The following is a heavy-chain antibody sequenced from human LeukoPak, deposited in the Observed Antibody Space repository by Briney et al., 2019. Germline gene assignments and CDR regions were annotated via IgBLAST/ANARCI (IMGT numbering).Heavy chain of an antibody. V-gene: IGHV3-7*04. CDR2: MNRDGSEV. Sequence: GGSLRLSCAASRFPFAPFWMTWVPQAPGKGPEVLATMNRDGSEVAYGNSVRGRFTISRDNAKNSLYLQMYSLRAEDTAVYYCARGIDEWLYLNYWGQGALVTVSS. J-gene: IGHJ4*02. CDR3: ARGIDEWLYLNY. D-gene: IGHD3-3*01. CDR1: RFPFAPFW.